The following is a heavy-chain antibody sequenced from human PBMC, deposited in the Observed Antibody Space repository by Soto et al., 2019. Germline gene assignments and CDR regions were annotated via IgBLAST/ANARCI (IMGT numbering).Heavy chain of an antibody. D-gene: IGHD3-10*01. CDR1: GGSISSSNW. J-gene: IGHJ4*02. CDR3: ARRWGEGRVDY. CDR2: IYHSGST. Sequence: QVQLQESGPGLVKPSGTLSLTCAVSGGSISSSNWWSWVRQPPGKGLQWIGEIYHSGSTNYIPSLKXRXTXSXXTSRNQFSLKRSSVTAADTAVYYCARRWGEGRVDYWGQGTLVTVSS. V-gene: IGHV4-4*02.